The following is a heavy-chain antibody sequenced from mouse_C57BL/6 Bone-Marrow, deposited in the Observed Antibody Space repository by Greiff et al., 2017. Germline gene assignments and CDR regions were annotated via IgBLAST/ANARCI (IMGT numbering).Heavy chain of an antibody. CDR1: GYTFTDYY. D-gene: IGHD1-1*01. Sequence: VKLVESGAELVRPGASVKLSCKASGYTFTDYYINWVKQRPGQGLEWIARIYPGSGNTYYNEKFKGKATLTAEKSSSTAYMQLSSLTSEDSAVYFCARSILRQYYFDYWGQGTTLTVSS. V-gene: IGHV1-76*01. CDR2: IYPGSGNT. CDR3: ARSILRQYYFDY. J-gene: IGHJ2*01.